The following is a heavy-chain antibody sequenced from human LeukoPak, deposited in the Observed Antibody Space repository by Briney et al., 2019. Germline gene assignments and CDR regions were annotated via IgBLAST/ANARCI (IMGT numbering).Heavy chain of an antibody. J-gene: IGHJ1*01. CDR1: GYTFTSYG. CDR2: INPSGGST. CDR3: ARDSAYYDIFQH. V-gene: IGHV1-46*01. D-gene: IGHD3-9*01. Sequence: ASVKVSCKASGYTFTSYGISWVRQAPGQGLEWMGIINPSGGSTSYAQKFQGRVTMTRDTSTSTVYMELSSLRSEDTAVYYCARDSAYYDIFQHWGQGTLVTVSS.